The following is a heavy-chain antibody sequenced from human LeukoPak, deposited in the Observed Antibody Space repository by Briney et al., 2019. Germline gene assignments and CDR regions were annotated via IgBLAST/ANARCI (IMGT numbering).Heavy chain of an antibody. D-gene: IGHD3-9*01. CDR2: INYSGST. CDR3: ARGPVLTGSLLYYYYYMDV. CDR1: GGSFSGYY. V-gene: IGHV4-34*01. Sequence: SETVSLTCAVYGGSFSGYYWSWIRQPPGKGLEWIGEINYSGSTNYNPSLKSRVTISVDTSKNQFSLKLSSVTAADTAVYYCARGPVLTGSLLYYYYYMDVWGKGTTVTVSS. J-gene: IGHJ6*03.